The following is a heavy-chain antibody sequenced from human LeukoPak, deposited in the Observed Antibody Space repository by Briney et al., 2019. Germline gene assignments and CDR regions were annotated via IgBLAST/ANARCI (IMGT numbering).Heavy chain of an antibody. J-gene: IGHJ5*02. CDR3: ARESNYHGSGTGWFDP. D-gene: IGHD3-10*01. CDR2: ISTSGST. V-gene: IGHV4-61*02. CDR1: GGSISSGRYY. Sequence: SETLSLTCTVSGGSISSGRYYWSWIRQPAGKRLEWIGRISTSGSTNSNPSLKSRVTMSLDTSKNQLSLKLSSVTAADTAVYYCARESNYHGSGTGWFDPWGQGTLVTVSS.